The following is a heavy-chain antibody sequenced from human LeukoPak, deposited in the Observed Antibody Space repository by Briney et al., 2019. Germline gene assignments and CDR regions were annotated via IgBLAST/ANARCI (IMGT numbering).Heavy chain of an antibody. CDR2: ISGSGGGT. D-gene: IGHD2-15*01. Sequence: GGSLRLSCAASGFTFNSYAMSWVRQAPEKGLEWVATISGSGGGTYYADSVKGRFTISRDDSKNTLYLQMNSLRAEDTAVYYCARIGCSGGNCYGYYYYGMDVWGQGTTVTVSS. CDR3: ARIGCSGGNCYGYYYYGMDV. J-gene: IGHJ6*02. CDR1: GFTFNSYA. V-gene: IGHV3-23*01.